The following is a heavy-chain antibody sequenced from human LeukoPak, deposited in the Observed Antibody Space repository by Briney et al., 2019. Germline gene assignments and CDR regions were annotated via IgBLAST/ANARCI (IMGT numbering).Heavy chain of an antibody. V-gene: IGHV3-11*04. CDR1: GFTFSDYY. Sequence: GGSLRLSCAASGFTFSDYYMNWVRQAPGKGLEWVSYISSSGSTIYYADSVKGRFTISRDNAKNSLYLQMNGLRPEDTAVYYCVKDPEYGVVVWGQGTLVTVSS. CDR3: VKDPEYGVVV. D-gene: IGHD4/OR15-4a*01. J-gene: IGHJ4*02. CDR2: ISSSGSTI.